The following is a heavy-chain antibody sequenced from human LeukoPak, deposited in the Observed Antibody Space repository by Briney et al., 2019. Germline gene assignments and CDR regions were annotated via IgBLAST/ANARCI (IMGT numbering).Heavy chain of an antibody. CDR2: ISPIFGTA. D-gene: IGHD1-7*01. CDR1: GGTFSSDA. J-gene: IGHJ5*02. Sequence: SVKVSCKASGGTFSSDAISWVRQAPGQGVEWMGGISPIFGTANYAQKFQGRVTITTDESTSTAYMELSSLRSEDTAVYYCAREWAFSRNYDLNWFDPWGRGTLVTVSS. V-gene: IGHV1-69*05. CDR3: AREWAFSRNYDLNWFDP.